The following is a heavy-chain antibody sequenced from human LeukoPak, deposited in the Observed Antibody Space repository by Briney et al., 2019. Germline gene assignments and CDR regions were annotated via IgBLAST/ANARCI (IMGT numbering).Heavy chain of an antibody. V-gene: IGHV3-48*02. D-gene: IGHD3-10*01. CDR2: ISSSSSTI. CDR3: ATDEVSVFDY. Sequence: GGSLRLSCAASGFTFSSYWMSWVRQAPGKGLEWVSYISSSSSTIYYADSVKGRFTISRDNAKNSLYLQMNSLRDEDTAVYYCATDEVSVFDYWGQGTLVTVSS. CDR1: GFTFSSYW. J-gene: IGHJ4*02.